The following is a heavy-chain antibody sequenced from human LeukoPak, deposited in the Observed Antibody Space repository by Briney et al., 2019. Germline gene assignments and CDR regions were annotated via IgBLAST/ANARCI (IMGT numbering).Heavy chain of an antibody. J-gene: IGHJ5*02. CDR3: ARGPYSSSWYWFRFDP. CDR2: IYYSGST. Sequence: PSETLSLTCTVSGGSISSYYWSWIRQPPGKGLEWIGYIYYSGSTNYNPSLKSRVTISVDTSKNQFSLKLSSVTAADTAVYYCARGPYSSSWYWFRFDPWGQGTLVTVSS. D-gene: IGHD6-13*01. CDR1: GGSISSYY. V-gene: IGHV4-59*12.